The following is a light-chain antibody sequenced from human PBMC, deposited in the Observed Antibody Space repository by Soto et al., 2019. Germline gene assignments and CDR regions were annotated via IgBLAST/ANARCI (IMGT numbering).Light chain of an antibody. J-gene: IGLJ1*01. CDR3: CSYAGSYV. V-gene: IGLV2-14*01. Sequence: QSVLTQPASVSGSPGQSITIACTGTNRDVGSYNLVSWYQQRPGEAPKLIISEVRNRPSGISYRFTGSKSGNTASLTISGLQAEDEADYYCCSYAGSYVFGTGTKVTVL. CDR1: NRDVGSYNL. CDR2: EVR.